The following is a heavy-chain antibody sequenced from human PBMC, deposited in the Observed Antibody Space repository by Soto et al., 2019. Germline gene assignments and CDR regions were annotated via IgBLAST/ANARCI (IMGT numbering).Heavy chain of an antibody. Sequence: QVQLQQWGAGLLKPSETLSLTCAVYGGSFSGYYWSWIRQPPGKGLEWTGEINHSGSTNYNPSLKSRVTISVDTSKNQFSLKLSSVTAADTAVYYCARGIYSNFNYYYYGMDVWGQGTTVTVSS. D-gene: IGHD4-4*01. CDR3: ARGIYSNFNYYYYGMDV. J-gene: IGHJ6*02. CDR2: INHSGST. V-gene: IGHV4-34*01. CDR1: GGSFSGYY.